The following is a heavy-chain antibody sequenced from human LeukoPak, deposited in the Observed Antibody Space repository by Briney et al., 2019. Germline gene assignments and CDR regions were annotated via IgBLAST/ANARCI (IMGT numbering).Heavy chain of an antibody. V-gene: IGHV1-69*05. CDR3: ARGIAAAGLYYYYYMDV. D-gene: IGHD6-13*01. Sequence: GASVKVSCKASGGTFSSYAISWVRQAPGQGLEWMGAIIPIFGTANNAQKFQGRVTITTEESTSTAYMELSSLRSEDTAVYYCARGIAAAGLYYYYYMDVWGKGTTVTVSS. CDR1: GGTFSSYA. CDR2: IIPIFGTA. J-gene: IGHJ6*03.